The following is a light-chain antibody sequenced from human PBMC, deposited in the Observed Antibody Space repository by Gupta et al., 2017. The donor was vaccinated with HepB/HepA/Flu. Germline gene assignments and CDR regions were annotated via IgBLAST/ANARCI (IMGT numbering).Light chain of an antibody. V-gene: IGLV2-14*03. CDR3: SSYTSTLYV. CDR2: DVN. CDR1: NRDLGGYNF. Sequence: QSALTQPASVSGSPGPSITVSCTGTNRDLGGYNFVSWYQQHPGKAPKLIIFDVNNRPSGVSNRFSVSKSGNTASLTISVLHAEDEADYYCSSYTSTLYVFGTGTTVTVL. J-gene: IGLJ1*01.